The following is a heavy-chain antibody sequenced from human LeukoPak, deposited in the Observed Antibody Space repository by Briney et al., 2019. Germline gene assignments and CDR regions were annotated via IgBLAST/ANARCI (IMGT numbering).Heavy chain of an antibody. Sequence: PGGSLRLSCAASGFTFSSYWMSWVRQAPGKGLEWVSSISSSSSYIYYADSVKGRFTISRDNAKNSLYLQMYSLRAEDSAVYYCALLVGATLDFDYWGQGTLVTVSS. CDR2: ISSSSSYI. D-gene: IGHD1-26*01. CDR3: ALLVGATLDFDY. CDR1: GFTFSSYW. V-gene: IGHV3-21*01. J-gene: IGHJ4*02.